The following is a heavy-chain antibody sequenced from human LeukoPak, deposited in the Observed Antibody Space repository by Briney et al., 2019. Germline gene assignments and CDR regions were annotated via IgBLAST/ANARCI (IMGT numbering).Heavy chain of an antibody. D-gene: IGHD6-19*01. CDR1: GGSISSGSYY. Sequence: PSQTLSLTCTVSGGSISSGSYYWGWIRQPPGKGLEWIGSIDYSGSTYYNPSLKSRATISIDTSKNQFSLKLSSVTAADTAVYYCAREYTLYRSGWFLDYWGQGTVVAVSS. CDR3: AREYTLYRSGWFLDY. V-gene: IGHV4-39*07. J-gene: IGHJ4*02. CDR2: IDYSGST.